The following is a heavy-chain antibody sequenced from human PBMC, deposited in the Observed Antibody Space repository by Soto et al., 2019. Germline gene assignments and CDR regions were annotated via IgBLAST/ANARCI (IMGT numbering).Heavy chain of an antibody. V-gene: IGHV4-59*08. J-gene: IGHJ5*02. CDR2: IYYSGST. Sequence: QVQLQESGPGLVKPSETLSLTCTVSGGSISSYYWSWIRQPPGKGLEWIGYIYYSGSTNYNPSLKSRVTISVDTSKNQFSLKLSSVTAADTAVYYCAGTYCSGGSCYPFDWFDPWGQGTLVTVSS. CDR1: GGSISSYY. D-gene: IGHD2-15*01. CDR3: AGTYCSGGSCYPFDWFDP.